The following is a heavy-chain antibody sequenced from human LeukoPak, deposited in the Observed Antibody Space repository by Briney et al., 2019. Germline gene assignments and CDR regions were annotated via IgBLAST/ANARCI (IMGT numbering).Heavy chain of an antibody. Sequence: PSETLSLTCAVYGGSFSGYYWSWIRQPPGKGLEWIGEINHSGSTNYNPSLKSRVTISVDTSKNQFSLKLSSVTAADTAVYYCARGKAAADPVGFDYWGQGTLVTVSS. D-gene: IGHD6-13*01. CDR3: ARGKAAADPVGFDY. CDR1: GGSFSGYY. V-gene: IGHV4-34*01. CDR2: INHSGST. J-gene: IGHJ4*02.